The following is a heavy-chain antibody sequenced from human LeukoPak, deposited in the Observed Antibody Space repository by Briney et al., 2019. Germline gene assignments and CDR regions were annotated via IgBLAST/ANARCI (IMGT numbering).Heavy chain of an antibody. J-gene: IGHJ4*02. Sequence: PSETLSLTCAVYGGSFSGYYWSWVRHPPGKGLEWMGEINHSGSTNYNPSLKRRVTISVDTSKIQFSLTLSSVTAADTAVYYCASRVVAAAGLSACYFAYWGQGTLVTVSS. CDR1: GGSFSGYY. CDR3: ASRVVAAAGLSACYFAY. V-gene: IGHV4-34*01. D-gene: IGHD6-13*01. CDR2: INHSGST.